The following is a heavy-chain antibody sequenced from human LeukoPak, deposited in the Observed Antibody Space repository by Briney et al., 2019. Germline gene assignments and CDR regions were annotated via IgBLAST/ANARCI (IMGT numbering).Heavy chain of an antibody. D-gene: IGHD4-17*01. CDR2: ISSSSTI. CDR3: ARQYGYFDY. Sequence: GGSLRLSCAASEFSVGSNYMTWVRQAPGKGLEWVSYISSSSTIYYADSVKGRFTISRDNAKNSLYLQMNSLRAEDTAVYYCARQYGYFDYWGQGTLVTVSS. CDR1: EFSVGSNY. V-gene: IGHV3-69-1*01. J-gene: IGHJ4*02.